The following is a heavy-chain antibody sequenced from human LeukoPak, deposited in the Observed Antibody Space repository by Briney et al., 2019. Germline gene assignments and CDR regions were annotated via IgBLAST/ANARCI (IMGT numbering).Heavy chain of an antibody. J-gene: IGHJ6*02. Sequence: GGSLRLSCTASGFTFGDYAMSWFRQAPGKGLEWVGFIRSKAYGGTTEYAASVKGRFTISRDDSKSIAYLQMNSLKTEDTAVYYCTRDLPYYDILTGYRDYYYYGMDVWGQGTTVTVSS. CDR1: GFTFGDYA. V-gene: IGHV3-49*03. D-gene: IGHD3-9*01. CDR3: TRDLPYYDILTGYRDYYYYGMDV. CDR2: IRSKAYGGTT.